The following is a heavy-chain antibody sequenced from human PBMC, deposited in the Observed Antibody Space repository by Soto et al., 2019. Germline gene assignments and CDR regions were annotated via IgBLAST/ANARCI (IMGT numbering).Heavy chain of an antibody. V-gene: IGHV4-59*01. CDR1: GGSISSYY. CDR3: ARSSREVGSSSGVYFDY. Sequence: SETLSLTCTVSGGSISSYYWSWIRQPPGKGLEWIGYIYYSGSTNYNPSLKSRVTISVDTSKNQFSLKLSSVTAADTAVYYCARSSREVGSSSGVYFDYGGQGTLVTVPS. J-gene: IGHJ4*02. CDR2: IYYSGST. D-gene: IGHD6-6*01.